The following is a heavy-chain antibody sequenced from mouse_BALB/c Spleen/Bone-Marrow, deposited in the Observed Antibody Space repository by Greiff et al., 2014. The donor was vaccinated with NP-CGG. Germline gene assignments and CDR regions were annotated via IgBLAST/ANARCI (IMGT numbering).Heavy chain of an antibody. J-gene: IGHJ2*01. D-gene: IGHD1-2*01. CDR3: ARQGYYGYSDY. V-gene: IGHV4-1*02. CDR2: INPDSSTI. Sequence: VQLKESGGGLVQPGGSLKLSCAASGFDFSRYWMSWVRQAPGKGLEWIGEINPDSSTINYTPSLKDKLIISRDNAKNTLYLQMRKVRSEDTALYYCARQGYYGYSDYWGQGTTLTVSS. CDR1: GFDFSRYW.